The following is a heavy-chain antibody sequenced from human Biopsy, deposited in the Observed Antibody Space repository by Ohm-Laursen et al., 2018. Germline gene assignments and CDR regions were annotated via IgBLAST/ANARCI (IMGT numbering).Heavy chain of an antibody. CDR3: ARRGSGGRSFDH. V-gene: IGHV4-59*08. J-gene: IGHJ4*02. CDR2: ISDSGST. D-gene: IGHD2-15*01. Sequence: SETLSLTCVVSGGSISSFYWTWIRQPPGKGPEWIGDISDSGSTNYKPSLKSRVIISVDTSKNQFSLNRSSVTAADTAVYYCARRGSGGRSFDHWGQGTLVTVSS. CDR1: GGSISSFY.